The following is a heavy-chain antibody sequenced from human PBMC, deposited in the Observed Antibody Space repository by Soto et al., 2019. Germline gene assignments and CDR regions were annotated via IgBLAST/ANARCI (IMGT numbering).Heavy chain of an antibody. V-gene: IGHV4-39*07. CDR1: GGSISSDSYY. CDR3: AKDSGYNYGYFRWFDP. Sequence: PSETLSLTCSVSGGSISSDSYYWGWIRQSPEKGLEWIASISYSGSTYYNPTLKSRLIISVDTSKSQFSLKLSSVTAADTAVYYCAKDSGYNYGYFRWFDPWGQGTLVTVSS. CDR2: ISYSGST. J-gene: IGHJ5*02. D-gene: IGHD5-18*01.